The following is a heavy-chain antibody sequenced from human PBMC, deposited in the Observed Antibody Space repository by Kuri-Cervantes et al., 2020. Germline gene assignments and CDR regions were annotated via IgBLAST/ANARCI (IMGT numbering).Heavy chain of an antibody. D-gene: IGHD6-13*01. V-gene: IGHV3-15*01. Sequence: GGSLRLSCAVSGLTFTNAWMTWVRQAPGTGLEWVGHIKGKADGGTTDYAAPVKGRFTISRDDSKNTLYLQMNSLRVEDTAVYYCARSGSSWRRGDAFDIWGRGTKVTVSS. J-gene: IGHJ3*02. CDR2: IKGKADGGTT. CDR3: ARSGSSWRRGDAFDI. CDR1: GLTFTNAW.